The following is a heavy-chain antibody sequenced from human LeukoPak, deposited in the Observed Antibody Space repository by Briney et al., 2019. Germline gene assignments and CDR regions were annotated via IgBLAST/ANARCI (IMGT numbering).Heavy chain of an antibody. V-gene: IGHV5-51*01. Sequence: GGSLKISCKGSGYSFTSYWIGWVRQMPGKGLEWMGIIYPGDSDTRYSPSFQGQVTISADKSISTAYLQWSSLKASDTAMYYCARGLYDYVWGSYRPPPGYYFDYWGQGTLVTVSS. D-gene: IGHD3-16*02. CDR1: GYSFTSYW. CDR2: IYPGDSDT. J-gene: IGHJ4*02. CDR3: ARGLYDYVWGSYRPPPGYYFDY.